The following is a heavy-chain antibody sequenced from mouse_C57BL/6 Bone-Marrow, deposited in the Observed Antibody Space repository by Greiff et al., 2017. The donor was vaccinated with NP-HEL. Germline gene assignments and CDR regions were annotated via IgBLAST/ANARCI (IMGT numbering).Heavy chain of an antibody. D-gene: IGHD2-4*01. Sequence: EVKLMESGGGLVKPGGSLKLSCAASGFTFSDYGMHWVRQAPEKGLEWVAYISSGSSTIYYADTVKGRFTISRDNAKNTLFLQMTSLRSEDTAMYYCAREGYDYDKDFDYWGQGTTLTVSS. J-gene: IGHJ2*01. CDR2: ISSGSSTI. CDR3: AREGYDYDKDFDY. V-gene: IGHV5-17*01. CDR1: GFTFSDYG.